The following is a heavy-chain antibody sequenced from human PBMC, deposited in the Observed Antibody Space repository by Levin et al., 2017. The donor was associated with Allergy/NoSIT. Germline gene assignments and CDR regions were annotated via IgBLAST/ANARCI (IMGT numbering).Heavy chain of an antibody. Sequence: QAGESLKISCAASGFTFSSYGMNWVRQAPGKGLEWVAFISDDGSNNYFLESVKGRFTISRDNSKNTLYLQMNSLRPDDTAVYYCAKQSIFGLGSNYGMDVWGQGTTVTVSS. J-gene: IGHJ6*02. D-gene: IGHD3-10*01. CDR1: GFTFSSYG. CDR3: AKQSIFGLGSNYGMDV. CDR2: ISDDGSNN. V-gene: IGHV3-30*18.